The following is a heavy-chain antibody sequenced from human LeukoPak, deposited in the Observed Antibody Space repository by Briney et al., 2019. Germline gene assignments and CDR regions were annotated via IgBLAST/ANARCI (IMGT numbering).Heavy chain of an antibody. V-gene: IGHV1-69*13. CDR2: IIPIFGTA. D-gene: IGHD3-9*01. Sequence: SVKVSCKASGGTFSSYAISWVRQAPGQGLEWMGGIIPIFGTANYAQKFQGRVTITADESTSTAYMELSSLRSGDTAVYYCARALNYDILTGLPAYFDYWGQGTLVTVSS. J-gene: IGHJ4*02. CDR3: ARALNYDILTGLPAYFDY. CDR1: GGTFSSYA.